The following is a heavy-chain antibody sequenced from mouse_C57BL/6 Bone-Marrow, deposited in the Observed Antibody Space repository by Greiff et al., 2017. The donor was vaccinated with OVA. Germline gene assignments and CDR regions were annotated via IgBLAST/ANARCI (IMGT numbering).Heavy chain of an antibody. D-gene: IGHD1-1*01. CDR2: INYDGSST. J-gene: IGHJ1*03. Sequence: DVKLVESEGGLVQPGSSMKLSCTASGFTFSDYYMAWVRQVPEKGLEWVANINYDGSSTYYLDSLKSRFIISRDNAKNILYLQMSSLKSEDTATYYCARDRYYGSSWYFDVWGTGTTVTVSS. CDR3: ARDRYYGSSWYFDV. CDR1: GFTFSDYY. V-gene: IGHV5-16*01.